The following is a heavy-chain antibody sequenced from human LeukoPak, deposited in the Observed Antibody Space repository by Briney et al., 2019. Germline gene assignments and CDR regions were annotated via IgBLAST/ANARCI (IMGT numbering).Heavy chain of an antibody. Sequence: GGSLRLSCVGSGFTLRDYHMDWVRQAPGMGLEWVGRTRSKVRKYATEYAASVKGRFTISRDESENSVFLHLSSLTVEDTASYYCARDGAEGDDSAFDVWGQGTMVTVSS. J-gene: IGHJ3*01. CDR1: GFTLRDYH. D-gene: IGHD3-22*01. CDR3: ARDGAEGDDSAFDV. CDR2: TRSKVRKYAT. V-gene: IGHV3-72*01.